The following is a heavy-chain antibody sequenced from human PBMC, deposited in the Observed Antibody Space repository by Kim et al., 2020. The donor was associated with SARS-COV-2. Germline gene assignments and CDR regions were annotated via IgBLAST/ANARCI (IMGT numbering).Heavy chain of an antibody. CDR1: GYTFTSYD. Sequence: ASVKVSCKASGYTFTSYDINWVRQATGQGLERMGWMNPNSGNTGYAQKFQGRVTMTRNTSISRDYMELSSLRSEDTAVYYCARGSIVATIFNYYYFVDVWGRGTTVTVSS. J-gene: IGHJ6*03. CDR2: MNPNSGNT. CDR3: ARGSIVATIFNYYYFVDV. D-gene: IGHD5-12*01. V-gene: IGHV1-8*01.